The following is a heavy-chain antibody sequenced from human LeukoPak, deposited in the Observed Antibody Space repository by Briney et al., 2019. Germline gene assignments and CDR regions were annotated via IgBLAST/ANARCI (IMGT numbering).Heavy chain of an antibody. CDR1: GFSVSSNY. Sequence: PGGSLRLSCAASGFSVSSNYMSWVRQAPGKGLEWVSVIYSGDNSYYADSVRGQFTISRDNSKNTLYLQMNSLRAEDTAVYYCARAIAVAGIFDYWGQGTLVTVSS. J-gene: IGHJ4*02. V-gene: IGHV3-53*01. CDR3: ARAIAVAGIFDY. CDR2: IYSGDNS. D-gene: IGHD6-19*01.